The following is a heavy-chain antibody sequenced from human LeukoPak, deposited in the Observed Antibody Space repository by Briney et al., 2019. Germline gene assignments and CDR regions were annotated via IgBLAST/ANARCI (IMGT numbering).Heavy chain of an antibody. D-gene: IGHD5-24*01. Sequence: GGSLRLSCAASGFTFSSYWIHWVRHAPGKGLVWVSRINSDGSSTRYADSVKGRFTISRDNAKNTLYLQMNSLRAEDTAVYYCASPRDGYNTFDYWGQGTLVTVSS. CDR2: INSDGSST. V-gene: IGHV3-74*01. J-gene: IGHJ4*02. CDR1: GFTFSSYW. CDR3: ASPRDGYNTFDY.